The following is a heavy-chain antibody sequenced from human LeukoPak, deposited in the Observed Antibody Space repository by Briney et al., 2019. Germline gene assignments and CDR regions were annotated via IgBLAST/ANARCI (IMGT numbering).Heavy chain of an antibody. Sequence: ASVKVSCKASGYTFTSYGISWVRQAPGQGLEWMGWISAYNGNTNYAQKLQGRVTMSTDTSTSTAYMELRSLRSDDTAVYYCARDPRDYYDSRGPFFDYWGQGTLVTVSS. D-gene: IGHD3-22*01. CDR3: ARDPRDYYDSRGPFFDY. CDR1: GYTFTSYG. V-gene: IGHV1-18*01. CDR2: ISAYNGNT. J-gene: IGHJ4*02.